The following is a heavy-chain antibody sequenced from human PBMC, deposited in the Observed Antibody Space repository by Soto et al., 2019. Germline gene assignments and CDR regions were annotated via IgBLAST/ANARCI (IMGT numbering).Heavy chain of an antibody. J-gene: IGHJ4*02. CDR1: GGSISSSSYY. D-gene: IGHD6-6*01. Sequence: QLQLQESGPGLVKPSETLSLTCTVSGGSISSSSYYWGWLRQPPGKGLEWIGSIYYSGSTYYSPSLKSRVTVSVDTSKNEFFLKVSSVTAADTAVYYCARQTTIAAPPFFEHWGQGTLVTVSS. CDR3: ARQTTIAAPPFFEH. V-gene: IGHV4-39*01. CDR2: IYYSGST.